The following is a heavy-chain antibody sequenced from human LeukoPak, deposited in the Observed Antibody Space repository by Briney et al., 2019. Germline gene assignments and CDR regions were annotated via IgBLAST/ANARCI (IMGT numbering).Heavy chain of an antibody. CDR3: AKDEYASSGSYYPH. J-gene: IGHJ4*02. CDR1: GFTFDDYG. V-gene: IGHV3-20*04. CDR2: INWNGGST. Sequence: PGGSLRLSCAASGFTFDDYGMSWVRQALGKGLEWVSGINWNGGSTGYADSVKGRFTISRDNAKNTLYLQMNSLSAEDTAVYYCAKDEYASSGSYYPHWGQGTLVTVSS. D-gene: IGHD1-26*01.